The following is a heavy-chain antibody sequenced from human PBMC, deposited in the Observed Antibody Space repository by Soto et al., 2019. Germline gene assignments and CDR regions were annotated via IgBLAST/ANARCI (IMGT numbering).Heavy chain of an antibody. Sequence: PGGSLRLSCAASGFTFSGYSMNWVSTAPGKGLEWVSSISSSSSYIYYADSVKGRFTISRDNAKNSLYLQMNGLRAEDTAVYYCAKDQTDVTLFDYWGQGTLVYVSA. CDR2: ISSSSSYI. CDR1: GFTFSGYS. V-gene: IGHV3-21*04. D-gene: IGHD2-21*02. CDR3: AKDQTDVTLFDY. J-gene: IGHJ4*02.